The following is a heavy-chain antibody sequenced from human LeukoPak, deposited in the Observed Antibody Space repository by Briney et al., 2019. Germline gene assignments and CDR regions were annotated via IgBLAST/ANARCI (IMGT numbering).Heavy chain of an antibody. J-gene: IGHJ4*02. D-gene: IGHD6-19*01. CDR2: IYSDGSRT. CDR1: GFTFSSFA. CDR3: VKSPGSGWPV. V-gene: IGHV3-64D*06. Sequence: GGSLRLSCAASGFTFSSFAMHWVRQAPGKGLEYLSAIYSDGSRTYYADSVKDRFTISRDNSKNTLYFEMSSLRVEDTAVYYCVKSPGSGWPVWGQGTLLTVSS.